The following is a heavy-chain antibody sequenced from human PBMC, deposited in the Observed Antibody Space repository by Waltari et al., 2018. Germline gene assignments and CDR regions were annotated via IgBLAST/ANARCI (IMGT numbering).Heavy chain of an antibody. CDR1: GGTFSSYA. Sequence: QVQLVQSGAEVKKPGSSVKVSCKASGGTFSSYAISWVLQTPGKGLEWMGRIIPILGIANYAQKFQGRVTITADKSTSTAYMELSSLRSEDTAVYYCARRYYDSSGYPWDAFDIWGQGTMVTVSS. V-gene: IGHV1-69*09. CDR3: ARRYYDSSGYPWDAFDI. J-gene: IGHJ3*02. CDR2: IIPILGIA. D-gene: IGHD3-22*01.